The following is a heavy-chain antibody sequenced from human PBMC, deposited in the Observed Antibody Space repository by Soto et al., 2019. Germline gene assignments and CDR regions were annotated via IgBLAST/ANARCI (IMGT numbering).Heavy chain of an antibody. CDR3: ARSGAGSGWYLTYYYYYGMDV. Sequence: PGGSLSLSCAASGFTFSSYGMHWVRQAPGKGLGWVAVIWYDGSNKYYADSVKGRFTISRDNSKNTLYLQMNSLRDEDTAVYYCARSGAGSGWYLTYYYYYGMDVWGQGTTVTVSS. J-gene: IGHJ6*02. V-gene: IGHV3-33*01. D-gene: IGHD6-19*01. CDR1: GFTFSSYG. CDR2: IWYDGSNK.